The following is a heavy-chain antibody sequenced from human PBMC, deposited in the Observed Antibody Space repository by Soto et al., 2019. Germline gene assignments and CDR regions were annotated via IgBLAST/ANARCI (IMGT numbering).Heavy chain of an antibody. CDR1: GGSFSGYY. D-gene: IGHD2-8*01. V-gene: IGHV4-34*01. Sequence: PSETLSLTCAVYGGSFSGYYWSWIRQPPGKGLEWIGEINHSRSTNYNPSLKSRVTISVDTSKNQFSLKLSSVTAADTAVYYCARDIVLLVYAIRWFDPWGQGTLVTVSS. CDR2: INHSRST. J-gene: IGHJ5*02. CDR3: ARDIVLLVYAIRWFDP.